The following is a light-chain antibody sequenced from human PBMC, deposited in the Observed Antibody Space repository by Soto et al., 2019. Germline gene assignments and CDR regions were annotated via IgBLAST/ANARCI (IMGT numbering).Light chain of an antibody. CDR2: EVT. J-gene: IGLJ1*01. Sequence: QSALTQPASVSGSPGQSITISCTGTSSDVGGYNYVSWYQQHPGKAPKIIIYEVTNRPSGVSNRFSGSKSGNTASLTISGLQAEDDADYYCSSFTSRFTFNYIFATGTKVTVL. CDR1: SSDVGGYNY. CDR3: SSFTSRFTFNYI. V-gene: IGLV2-14*01.